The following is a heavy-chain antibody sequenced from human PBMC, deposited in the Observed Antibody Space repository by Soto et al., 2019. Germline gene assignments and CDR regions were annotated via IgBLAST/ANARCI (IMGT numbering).Heavy chain of an antibody. D-gene: IGHD5-18*01. J-gene: IGHJ4*02. CDR3: ARTSYGYMLDY. CDR1: GFTFSSYA. Sequence: TGGSLRLSCAASGFTFSSYAMHWVRQAPGKGLEWVAVISYDGSNKYYADSVKGRFTISRDNSKNTLYLQMNSLRAEDTAVYYCARTSYGYMLDYWGQGTLVTVSS. CDR2: ISYDGSNK. V-gene: IGHV3-30-3*01.